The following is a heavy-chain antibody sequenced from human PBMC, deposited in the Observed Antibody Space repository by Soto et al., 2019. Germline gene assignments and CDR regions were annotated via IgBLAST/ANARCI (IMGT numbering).Heavy chain of an antibody. CDR1: EFAFSYYW. CDR3: ARGDRGAFDI. CDR2: IHSDGSST. V-gene: IGHV3-74*01. J-gene: IGHJ3*02. D-gene: IGHD1-26*01. Sequence: EVQLVESGGGLVQPGESLRLSRAASEFAFSYYWMHWVRQAPGKGLVWVSRIHSDGSSTTYADSVKGRFTISRDNARNTVYLQMNSLRVEDTAVYYCARGDRGAFDIWGQGTVVTVSS.